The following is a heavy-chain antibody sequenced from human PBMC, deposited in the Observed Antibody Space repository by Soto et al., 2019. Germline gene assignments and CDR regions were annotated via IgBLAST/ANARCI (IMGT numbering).Heavy chain of an antibody. Sequence: QVQLVQSGAEVKKPGSSVKVSRKASGGTFSSYAISWVRQAPGQGLEWMGGIIPIFGTANYAQKFQGRVTITADESTSTAYMELSSLRSEDTAVYYCASLTYCGGDCYPYLFDYWGQGTLVTVSS. V-gene: IGHV1-69*01. CDR1: GGTFSSYA. D-gene: IGHD2-21*02. CDR3: ASLTYCGGDCYPYLFDY. CDR2: IIPIFGTA. J-gene: IGHJ4*02.